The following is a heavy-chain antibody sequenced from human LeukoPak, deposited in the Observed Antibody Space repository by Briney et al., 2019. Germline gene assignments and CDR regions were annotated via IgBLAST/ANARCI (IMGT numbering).Heavy chain of an antibody. CDR3: ARLYSTGPFDY. D-gene: IGHD6-25*01. CDR2: IYTSGST. V-gene: IGHV4-61*02. Sequence: SETLSLTCTVSGGSISSGSYYWSWIRQPAGKGLEWIGCIYTSGSTNYNPSLKSRVTISVDTSKDQFSLKLSSVTAADTAVYYCARLYSTGPFDYWGQGTLVTVSS. CDR1: GGSISSGSYY. J-gene: IGHJ4*02.